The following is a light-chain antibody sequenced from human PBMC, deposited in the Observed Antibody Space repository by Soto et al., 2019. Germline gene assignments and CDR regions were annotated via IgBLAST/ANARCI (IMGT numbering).Light chain of an antibody. V-gene: IGLV2-14*01. CDR3: RSYTSSDTLV. CDR1: SSDVGGYNS. Sequence: QSVLTQPASVSGSPGLSITISCTGTSSDVGGYNSVSWYQQHTGKAPKLLIHEVSDRPSGVSSRFSGSKSGNTASLTISGLQADDEADDYCRSYTSSDTLVFGTGTKLTVL. J-gene: IGLJ1*01. CDR2: EVS.